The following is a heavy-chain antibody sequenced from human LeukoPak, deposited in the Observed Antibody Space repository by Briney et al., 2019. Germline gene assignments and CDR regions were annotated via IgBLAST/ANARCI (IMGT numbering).Heavy chain of an antibody. J-gene: IGHJ4*02. V-gene: IGHV3-7*01. CDR3: ARDQGGSSSY. D-gene: IGHD6-13*01. CDR2: IKEDGSAK. CDR1: GFTFSSSW. Sequence: GGSLRLSCAASGFTFSSSWMSWLRQAPGKGLEWVADIKEDGSAKYYVDSVKGRFTISRDNAKNSLYLQMNSLRVEDSGVYYCARDQGGSSSYWGQGTLVTVSS.